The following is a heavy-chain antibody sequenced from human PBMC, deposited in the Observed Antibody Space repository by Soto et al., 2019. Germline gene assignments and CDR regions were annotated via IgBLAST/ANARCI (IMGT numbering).Heavy chain of an antibody. J-gene: IGHJ3*02. CDR3: AADRRGDYDSLTGSGADTFDI. Sequence: ASVKVSCKSSGFTFSISAIHCVRQASGQRLEWIGWIVVGSGNTNYAQKFQERVTITRDMSTSTAYMELSSLRSDDTAVYYCAADRRGDYDSLTGSGADTFDIWGQGTMVTVS. CDR1: GFTFSISA. CDR2: IVVGSGNT. D-gene: IGHD3-9*01. V-gene: IGHV1-58*02.